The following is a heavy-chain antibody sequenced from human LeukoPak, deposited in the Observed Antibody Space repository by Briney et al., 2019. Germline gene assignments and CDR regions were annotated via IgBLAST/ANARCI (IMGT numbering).Heavy chain of an antibody. CDR2: ISSSSSYI. D-gene: IGHD2-21*02. V-gene: IGHV3-21*01. J-gene: IGHJ3*02. Sequence: GGSLRLSCAASGSTFSSYSMNWVRQAPGKGLEWVSSISSSSSYIYYADSVKGRFTISRDNAKNSLYLQMNSLRAEDTAVYYCARDYPFCGGDCDAFDIWGQGTMVTVSS. CDR1: GSTFSSYS. CDR3: ARDYPFCGGDCDAFDI.